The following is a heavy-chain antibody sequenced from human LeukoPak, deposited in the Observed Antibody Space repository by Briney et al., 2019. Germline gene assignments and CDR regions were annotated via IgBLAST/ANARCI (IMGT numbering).Heavy chain of an antibody. CDR2: INPSGGST. D-gene: IGHD2-2*01. V-gene: IGHV1-46*03. CDR1: GYTYTSYY. CDR3: VRGGKDIVVVPAATPSYYYYYMDV. J-gene: IGHJ6*03. Sequence: GASVKVSCKASGYTYTSYYMHWVRQAPGQGLEWMGIINPSGGSTSYAQKFQGRVTMTRDTSTSTVYMELSSLRSEDTAVYYCVRGGKDIVVVPAATPSYYYYYMDVWGKGTTVTVSS.